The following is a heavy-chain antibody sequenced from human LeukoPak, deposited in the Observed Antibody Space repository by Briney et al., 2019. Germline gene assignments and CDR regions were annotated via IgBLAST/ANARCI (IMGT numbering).Heavy chain of an antibody. CDR3: ARTGIAVAGMFN. CDR2: IYSGGST. Sequence: GSLRLSCAASGFTRRSHFMSWVRQASGKGLGVVSVIYSGGSTYYADSVKGRFTISRDNSKNTLYLQMNSLRAEDTAVYYCARTGIAVAGMFNWGQGTLVTVSS. CDR1: GFTRRSHF. J-gene: IGHJ4*02. V-gene: IGHV3-53*01. D-gene: IGHD6-19*01.